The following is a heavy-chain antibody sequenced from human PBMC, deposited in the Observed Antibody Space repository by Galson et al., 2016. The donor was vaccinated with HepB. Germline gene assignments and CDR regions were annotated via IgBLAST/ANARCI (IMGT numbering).Heavy chain of an antibody. CDR2: MSYDGSNK. J-gene: IGHJ4*02. CDR1: GFTFSSYG. V-gene: IGHV3-30*03. Sequence: SLRLSCAASGFTFSSYGMHWVRQAPGKGLEWVAVMSYDGSNKYYADSVKGRFTISRGNSKNTLYLQMNSLRAEDTAVYYCATPYYDFWSGYNPFDYWGQGTLVTVSS. CDR3: ATPYYDFWSGYNPFDY. D-gene: IGHD3-3*01.